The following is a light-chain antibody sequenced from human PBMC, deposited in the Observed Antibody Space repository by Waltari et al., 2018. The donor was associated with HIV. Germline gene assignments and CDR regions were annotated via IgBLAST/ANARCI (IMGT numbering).Light chain of an antibody. CDR3: AVWDDSLRGGV. V-gene: IGLV1-47*01. Sequence: QSVLTQPLSASGPPGQRVTISCSGSSSHIGAFSVSWYQHLPGAAPKLLIYANNQRPSGVPDRFSGSRSGTSASLAISGLRSEDEAVYSCAVWDDSLRGGVFGGGTKLTVL. CDR1: SSHIGAFS. CDR2: ANN. J-gene: IGLJ3*02.